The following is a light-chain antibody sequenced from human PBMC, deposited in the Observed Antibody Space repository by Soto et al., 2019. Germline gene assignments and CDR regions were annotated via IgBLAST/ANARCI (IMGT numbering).Light chain of an antibody. J-gene: IGKJ1*01. Sequence: EFLLTQSPGTLALSPGEGATLSCRASQSVSKYLAWYQQKPGQAPRLLIYGASSRATGIPDSFSGSGSGTDFTLTISRLEPEDFAVYYCQQYGGSPQTFGQGTKVDIK. CDR2: GAS. V-gene: IGKV3-20*01. CDR1: QSVSKY. CDR3: QQYGGSPQT.